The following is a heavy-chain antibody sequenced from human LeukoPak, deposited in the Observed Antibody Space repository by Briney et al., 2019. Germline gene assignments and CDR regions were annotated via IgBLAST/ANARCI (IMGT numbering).Heavy chain of an antibody. Sequence: MSGGSLRLSCAASGFTFTNAWMNWVRQAPGKGLEWVGRIKSKADGETIDYAAPVKGRFTFSRDDSKNMLYLQMNSLKSEDTAVYYCSTLTSRGLSDSCGQGTLVTVSS. V-gene: IGHV3-15*07. J-gene: IGHJ4*02. D-gene: IGHD1-20*01. CDR1: GFTFTNAW. CDR2: IKSKADGETI. CDR3: STLTSRGLSDS.